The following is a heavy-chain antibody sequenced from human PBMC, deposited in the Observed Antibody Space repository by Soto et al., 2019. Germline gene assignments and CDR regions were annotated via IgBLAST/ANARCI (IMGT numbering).Heavy chain of an antibody. Sequence: GGSLRLSCAASGFTFSSYAMSWVRQAPGKGLEWVSAISGSGGSTYYADSVKGRFTISRDNSKNTLYLQMNSLRAEDTAVYYCAKGFEGWDLRYYGMDVWAQRTTVIVSS. CDR2: ISGSGGST. V-gene: IGHV3-23*01. J-gene: IGHJ6*02. D-gene: IGHD1-26*01. CDR3: AKGFEGWDLRYYGMDV. CDR1: GFTFSSYA.